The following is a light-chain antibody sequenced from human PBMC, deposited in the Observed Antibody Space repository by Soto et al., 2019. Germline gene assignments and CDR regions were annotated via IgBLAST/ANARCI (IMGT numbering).Light chain of an antibody. CDR2: VAS. J-gene: IGKJ4*01. CDR3: QQSSSTPQT. Sequence: DIQLNQSPSSLSASVGDRVSITCRASQSISSYLSWYQQKPGKAPKLLINVASTLQSGVPSRFSGSGSGTDFTLAISSLQPEDFATYYCQQSSSTPQTFGGGTKVDI. V-gene: IGKV1-39*01. CDR1: QSISSY.